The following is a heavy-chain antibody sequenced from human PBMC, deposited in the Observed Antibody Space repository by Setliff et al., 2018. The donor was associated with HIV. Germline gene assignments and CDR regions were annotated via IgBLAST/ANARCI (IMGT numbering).Heavy chain of an antibody. J-gene: IGHJ4*02. CDR2: FDPEDGDT. CDR1: GYTLTELT. D-gene: IGHD6-19*01. CDR3: ATAKEHWLTEGGFDF. V-gene: IGHV1-24*01. Sequence: ASVKVSCKVSGYTLTELTMHWVRQAPGKGLEWMGRFDPEDGDTLYAQSFQGRVTMTEDSSIDTAYMELGSLTSDDTAVYYCATAKEHWLTEGGFDFWGQGTLVTVSS.